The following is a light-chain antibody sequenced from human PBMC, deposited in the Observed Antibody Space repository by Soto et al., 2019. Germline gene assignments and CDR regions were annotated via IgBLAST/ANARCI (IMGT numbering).Light chain of an antibody. CDR2: EGS. Sequence: QSVLTQPASVSGSPRQSITISCTGTSSDVGSYNLVSWYQQHPGKAPKLMIYEGSKRPSGVSNRFSGSKSGNTASLTISGLQAEDEADYYCCSYAGSSTFYVFGTGTKVTV. J-gene: IGLJ1*01. V-gene: IGLV2-23*01. CDR3: CSYAGSSTFYV. CDR1: SSDVGSYNL.